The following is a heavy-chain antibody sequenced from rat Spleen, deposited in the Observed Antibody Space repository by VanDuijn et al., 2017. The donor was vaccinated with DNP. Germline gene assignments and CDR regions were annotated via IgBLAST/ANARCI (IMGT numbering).Heavy chain of an antibody. CDR3: ARGDYGYNRYAMDA. Sequence: EVQLVESGGGLVQPGRSLKLSCAASGFTFSDYNMAWVRQAPKKGLEWVATIIYDGSRTYYRDSVKGRFTISRDNAKSTLYLQMDSLRSEDTATYYCARGDYGYNRYAMDAWGQGTSVTVSS. D-gene: IGHD1-9*01. CDR2: IIYDGSRT. V-gene: IGHV5S10*01. J-gene: IGHJ4*01. CDR1: GFTFSDYN.